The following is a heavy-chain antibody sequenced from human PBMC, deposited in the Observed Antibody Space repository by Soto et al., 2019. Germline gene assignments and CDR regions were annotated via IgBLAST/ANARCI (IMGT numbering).Heavy chain of an antibody. V-gene: IGHV3-30*18. CDR2: ISYDGSNK. CDR1: GFTFSTYG. CDR3: AKDQVVVVAQQSYYFDY. D-gene: IGHD2-15*01. J-gene: IGHJ4*02. Sequence: PGGSLRLSCTPSGFTFSTYGMHWVRQAPGKGLEWVAVISYDGSNKYYADPVKGRFNISRDNSKNTLYLQMNSLRAEDTAVYYCAKDQVVVVAQQSYYFDYWGQGTLVTVSS.